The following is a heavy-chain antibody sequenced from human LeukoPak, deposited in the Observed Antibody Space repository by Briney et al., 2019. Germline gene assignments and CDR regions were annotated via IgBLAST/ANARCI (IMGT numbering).Heavy chain of an antibody. V-gene: IGHV3-21*01. CDR1: GFTFSSYT. Sequence: PGGSLRLSCAASGFTFSSYTMNWVRQAPGKGLEWVSSTTSSSTYIFYADSVRGRFTISRDNAKNSLYLQMNSLRADDTAVYYCATMKQLVSPFDYWGQGTLVTVSS. D-gene: IGHD6-6*01. CDR2: TTSSSTYI. CDR3: ATMKQLVSPFDY. J-gene: IGHJ4*02.